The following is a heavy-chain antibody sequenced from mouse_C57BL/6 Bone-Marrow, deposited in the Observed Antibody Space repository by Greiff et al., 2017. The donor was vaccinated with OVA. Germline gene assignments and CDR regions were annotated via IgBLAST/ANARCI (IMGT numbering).Heavy chain of an antibody. V-gene: IGHV1-50*01. D-gene: IGHD1-1*01. CDR3: AREGVLLWYFDV. Sequence: QVQLQQSGAELVKPGASVKLSCKASGYTFTSYWMQWVKQRPGQGLEWIGEIDPSDSYTNYNQKFKGKATLTVDTSSSTAYMQLSSLTSEDSAVYYCAREGVLLWYFDVWGTGTTVTVSS. CDR2: IDPSDSYT. CDR1: GYTFTSYW. J-gene: IGHJ1*03.